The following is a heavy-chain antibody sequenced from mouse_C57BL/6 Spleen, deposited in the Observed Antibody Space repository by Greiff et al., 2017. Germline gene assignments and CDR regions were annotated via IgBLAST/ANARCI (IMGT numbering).Heavy chain of an antibody. CDR3: ARRYYGSGNFDV. V-gene: IGHV1-18*01. D-gene: IGHD1-1*01. CDR2: INPNNGGT. Sequence: VQLQQSGPELVKPGASVKIPCKASGYTFTDYNMDWVKQSHGKSLEWIGDINPNNGGTIYNQKFKGKATLTVDKSSSTAYMELRSLTSEDTAVYYCARRYYGSGNFDVWGTGTTVTVSS. CDR1: GYTFTDYN. J-gene: IGHJ1*03.